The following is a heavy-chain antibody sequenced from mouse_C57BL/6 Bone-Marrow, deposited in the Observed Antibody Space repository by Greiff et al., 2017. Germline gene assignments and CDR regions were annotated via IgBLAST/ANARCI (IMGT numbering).Heavy chain of an antibody. CDR1: GYTFTTYP. V-gene: IGHV1-47*01. J-gene: IGHJ3*01. D-gene: IGHD2-2*01. CDR3: ARRAYGHDGGPWFAY. Sequence: VKLVESGAELVKPGASVKMSCKASGYTFTTYPIEWMKQNHGKSLEWIGNFHPYNDDTKYNEKFKGKATLTVEKSSSTVYLELSRLTSDDSAVYYCARRAYGHDGGPWFAYWGQGTLVTVSA. CDR2: FHPYNDDT.